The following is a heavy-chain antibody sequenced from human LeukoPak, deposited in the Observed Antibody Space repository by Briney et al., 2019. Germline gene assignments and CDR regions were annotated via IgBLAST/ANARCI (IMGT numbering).Heavy chain of an antibody. Sequence: GGSLRLSCAASGFTFSSYSMNWVRQAPGKGLEWVSSISSSSSYIYYADSVKGRFTISRDNAKNSLYLQMNSLRAEDTAVYYCARGSGTYYYDSGGYLNWFDPWGQGILVTVSS. CDR1: GFTFSSYS. D-gene: IGHD3-22*01. CDR2: ISSSSSYI. V-gene: IGHV3-21*01. CDR3: ARGSGTYYYDSGGYLNWFDP. J-gene: IGHJ5*02.